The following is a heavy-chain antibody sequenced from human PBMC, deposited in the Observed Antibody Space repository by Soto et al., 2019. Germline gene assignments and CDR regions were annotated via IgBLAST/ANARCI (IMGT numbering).Heavy chain of an antibody. CDR2: IVTNEST. V-gene: IGHV4-4*07. D-gene: IGHD1-7*01. CDR3: AREAYELSPSGFDF. Sequence: PSETLSLTCTVSGGSISGFYWSWIRQSAGKGLEWIGRIVTNESTRYNPSLESRVTMSLDTSQNQFSLKLRSVTAADTAVYFCAREAYELSPSGFDFWGQGTLVTVSS. CDR1: GGSISGFY. J-gene: IGHJ4*02.